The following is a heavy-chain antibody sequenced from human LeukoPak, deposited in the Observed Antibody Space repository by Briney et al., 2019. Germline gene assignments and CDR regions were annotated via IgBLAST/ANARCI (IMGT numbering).Heavy chain of an antibody. D-gene: IGHD5-18*01. J-gene: IGHJ6*02. CDR2: IKTDGSET. V-gene: IGHV3-7*01. Sequence: GGSLRLSCAASGFPFNNYWLNWVRQAPGKGLEWVASIKTDGSETFYVDSVKGRFTISRDNAKNTLYLQMNSLRAEDTAVYYCARGGVDTPSSYGMDVWGQGTTVTVSS. CDR1: GFPFNNYW. CDR3: ARGGVDTPSSYGMDV.